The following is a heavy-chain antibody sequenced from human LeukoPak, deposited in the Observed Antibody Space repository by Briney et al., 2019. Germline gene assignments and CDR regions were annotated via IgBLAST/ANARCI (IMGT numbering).Heavy chain of an antibody. CDR1: GYSFTSYW. CDR3: ARHDYGDSNFDY. V-gene: IGHV5-51*01. Sequence: WESLKISCKGSGYSFTSYWIGGVRQMPGKGLEWMGIIYPGDSDTRYSPSSQGQVTSSPDQSISTAYLQWSSLKASDTAMYYCARHDYGDSNFDYWGQGTLVTVSS. CDR2: IYPGDSDT. J-gene: IGHJ4*02. D-gene: IGHD4-17*01.